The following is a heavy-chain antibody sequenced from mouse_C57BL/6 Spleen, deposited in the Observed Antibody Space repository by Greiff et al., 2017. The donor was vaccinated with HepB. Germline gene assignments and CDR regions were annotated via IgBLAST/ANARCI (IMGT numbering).Heavy chain of an antibody. CDR1: GYTFTSYW. CDR2: IDPSDSET. CDR3: ARDYSNYHFDY. D-gene: IGHD2-5*01. V-gene: IGHV1-52*01. J-gene: IGHJ2*01. Sequence: QVHVKQPGAELVRPGSSVKLSCKASGYTFTSYWMHWVKQRPIQGLEWIGNIDPSDSETHYNQKFKDKATLTVDKSSSTAYMQLSSLTSEDSAVYYCARDYSNYHFDYWGQGTTLTVSS.